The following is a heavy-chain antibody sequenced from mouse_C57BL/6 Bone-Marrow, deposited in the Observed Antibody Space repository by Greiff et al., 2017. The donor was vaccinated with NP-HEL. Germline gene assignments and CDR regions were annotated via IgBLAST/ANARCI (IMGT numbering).Heavy chain of an antibody. CDR3: ARAHYYGSSPFAY. CDR2: ISSGSSTI. D-gene: IGHD1-1*01. V-gene: IGHV5-17*01. Sequence: EVQVVESGGGLVKPGGSLKLSCAASGFTFSDYGMHWVRQAPEKGLEWVAYISSGSSTIYYADTVKGRFTISRDNAKNTLFLQMTRLRSEDTAMYYCARAHYYGSSPFAYWGQGTLVTVSA. CDR1: GFTFSDYG. J-gene: IGHJ3*01.